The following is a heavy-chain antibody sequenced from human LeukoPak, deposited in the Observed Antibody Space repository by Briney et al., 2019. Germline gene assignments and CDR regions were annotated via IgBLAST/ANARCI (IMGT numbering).Heavy chain of an antibody. CDR3: ARGDSSGYYLRYYYGMDV. CDR1: GVSISSGGYY. D-gene: IGHD3-22*01. J-gene: IGHJ6*02. CDR2: IYYSGST. V-gene: IGHV4-31*03. Sequence: SETLSLTCTVSGVSISSGGYYWSWIRQHPGKGLEWIGYIYYSGSTYYNPSLKSRVTISVDTSKNQFSLKLSSVTAADTAVYYCARGDSSGYYLRYYYGMDVWGQGTTVTVSS.